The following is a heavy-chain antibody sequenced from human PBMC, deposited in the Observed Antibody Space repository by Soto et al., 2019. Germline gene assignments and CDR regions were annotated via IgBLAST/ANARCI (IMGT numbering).Heavy chain of an antibody. CDR1: GYTFTSFY. CDR3: ARGTNVVLVPADV. Sequence: QVQLVQSGAEVKKPGASVKVSCEASGYTFTSFYMNWVRQAPGHGLEWLGIINPSGGSTSYAQKFXXRXXMTRDTSTSTFYMERSSLRSEDTAVYYCARGTNVVLVPADVWGQGTLVTVSS. J-gene: IGHJ4*02. D-gene: IGHD2-2*01. V-gene: IGHV1-46*01. CDR2: INPSGGST.